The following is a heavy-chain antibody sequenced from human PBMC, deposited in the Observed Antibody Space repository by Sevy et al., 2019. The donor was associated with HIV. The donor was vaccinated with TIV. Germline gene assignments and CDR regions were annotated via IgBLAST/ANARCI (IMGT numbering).Heavy chain of an antibody. CDR2: ISGSGGKT. CDR3: AKGPSGGGLLSAVDI. D-gene: IGHD3-10*01. V-gene: IGHV3-23*01. Sequence: GGSLRLSCAASGFTFSTYAMSWVRQAPGKGLEWVSGISGSGGKTYYADSVKGRLTISRDNSKNTLYLQMNSLRAEDTAVYYGAKGPSGGGLLSAVDIWGQGTMVTVSS. CDR1: GFTFSTYA. J-gene: IGHJ3*02.